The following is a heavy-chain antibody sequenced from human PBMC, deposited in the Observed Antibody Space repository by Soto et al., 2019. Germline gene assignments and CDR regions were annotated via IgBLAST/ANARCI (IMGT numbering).Heavy chain of an antibody. CDR3: ARLSGTSFDS. CDR2: INYSGGT. D-gene: IGHD2-2*01. Sequence: TLSLTCTVSGGSVSGSYYWSWIRQHPGKGLEWIGYINYSGGTYYNPSLKSRVTISVDTSKNQFSLKLSSVTAADTAVYSCARLSGTSFDSWGQGTLVTVSS. CDR1: GGSVSGSYY. J-gene: IGHJ4*02. V-gene: IGHV4-31*03.